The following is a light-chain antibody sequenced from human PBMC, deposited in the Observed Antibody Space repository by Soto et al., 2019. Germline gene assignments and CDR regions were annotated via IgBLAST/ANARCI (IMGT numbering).Light chain of an antibody. J-gene: IGKJ3*01. CDR3: QQYYSTPFT. CDR2: WAS. Sequence: DIVMTQSPDSLAVSLGERATIHCKSSQTTFYTSTNKNYLAWYQQRPGQPPKLLIYWASDRESGVPNRFSGSGSGTDFTLTISGLQAEDVALYYCQQYYSTPFTFGPGTKVDIK. V-gene: IGKV4-1*01. CDR1: QTTFYTSTNKNY.